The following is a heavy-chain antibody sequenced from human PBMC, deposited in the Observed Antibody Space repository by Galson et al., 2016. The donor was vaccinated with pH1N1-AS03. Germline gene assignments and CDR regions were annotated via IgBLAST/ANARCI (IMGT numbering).Heavy chain of an antibody. D-gene: IGHD6-13*01. CDR1: GFTFSTYW. J-gene: IGHJ4*02. Sequence: SLRLSCAASGFTFSTYWIHWVRQAPGKGLMWVSRINSDGSSTNYADSVRGRFTISRDNSKNTLYLQMNSLRAEDTALYYCVRDMGTTTAAAGFWGQGILVTVSS. CDR3: VRDMGTTTAAAGF. CDR2: INSDGSST. V-gene: IGHV3-74*01.